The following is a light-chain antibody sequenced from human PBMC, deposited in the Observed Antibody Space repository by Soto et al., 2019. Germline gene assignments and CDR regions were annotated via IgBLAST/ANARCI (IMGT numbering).Light chain of an antibody. Sequence: EVVLTQSPAALSLSPGERATLSCRASQSVSSNLAWYQQKPGQAPRLLIYGASSRATGIPDRFSASGSGTDFSLTISRLEPEDFAVYYCQQYGTSPWTFGQGTKVDIK. CDR2: GAS. CDR1: QSVSSN. CDR3: QQYGTSPWT. V-gene: IGKV3-20*01. J-gene: IGKJ1*01.